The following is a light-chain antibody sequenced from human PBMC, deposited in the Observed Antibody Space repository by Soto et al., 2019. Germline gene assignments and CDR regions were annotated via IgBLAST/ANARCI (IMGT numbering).Light chain of an antibody. CDR3: QQYGSSPPT. CDR2: GAS. Sequence: EIVLTQSPGTLSLSPGERATLSCRASQSVSSNYLAWYQQKPGQAPRLIIYGASNRDTGIPTRFSGSGSGTDFTLTITSLEPEDFVVYYCQQYGSSPPTFGQGTKVEI. J-gene: IGKJ1*01. V-gene: IGKV3-20*01. CDR1: QSVSSNY.